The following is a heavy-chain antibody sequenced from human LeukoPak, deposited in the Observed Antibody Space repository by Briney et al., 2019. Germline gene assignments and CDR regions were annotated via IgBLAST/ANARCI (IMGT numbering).Heavy chain of an antibody. CDR2: IYSSGST. CDR1: GGSISSASYY. D-gene: IGHD1/OR15-1a*01. V-gene: IGHV4-61*02. CDR3: AREDGTNFDY. Sequence: TLSLTCTVSGGSISSASYYWSWIRQPAGKGLDWIGRIYSSGSTNYNPSLKSRVTISLDTSNNQFSLKLSSVTAADTAVYYCAREDGTNFDYWGQGTLVTVSS. J-gene: IGHJ4*02.